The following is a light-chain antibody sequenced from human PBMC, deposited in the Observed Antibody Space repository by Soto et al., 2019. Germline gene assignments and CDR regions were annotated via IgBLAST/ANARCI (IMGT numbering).Light chain of an antibody. CDR2: KAS. Sequence: DIQMTQSPSTLSASVGDRVTITCRASQSIDKWLAWYPQKPGKAPKLLIYKASLLQSGVPSRFSGSGSGTEFSLTISSLQPDDVGSYFCQQYNRFSWTFGQVTKVEIK. J-gene: IGKJ1*01. V-gene: IGKV1-5*03. CDR3: QQYNRFSWT. CDR1: QSIDKW.